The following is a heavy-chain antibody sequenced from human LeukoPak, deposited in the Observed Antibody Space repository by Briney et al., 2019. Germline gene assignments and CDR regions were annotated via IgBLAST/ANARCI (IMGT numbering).Heavy chain of an antibody. CDR2: ISWDGGST. D-gene: IGHD4-17*01. Sequence: GGSLRLSCAASGFTFHDYAMHWVRQAPGKGLEWVSLISWDGGSTYYADSVKGRFTISRDNSKNSLYLQMNSLRPEDTALYYCAKGGDYVVNWISFDYWGQGTLVTVSS. V-gene: IGHV3-43D*03. CDR1: GFTFHDYA. CDR3: AKGGDYVVNWISFDY. J-gene: IGHJ4*02.